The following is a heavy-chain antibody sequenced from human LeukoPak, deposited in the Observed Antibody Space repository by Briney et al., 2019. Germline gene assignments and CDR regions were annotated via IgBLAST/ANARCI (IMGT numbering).Heavy chain of an antibody. V-gene: IGHV1-69*13. CDR2: IIPIFGTA. Sequence: SVKVSCKASGYTFTGYYMHWVRQAPGQGLEWMGGIIPIFGTANYAQKFQGRVTITADESTSTAYMELSSLRSEDTAVYYCARDSYYYDSSGYYWFDYWGQGTLVTVSS. CDR1: GYTFTGYY. J-gene: IGHJ4*02. CDR3: ARDSYYYDSSGYYWFDY. D-gene: IGHD3-22*01.